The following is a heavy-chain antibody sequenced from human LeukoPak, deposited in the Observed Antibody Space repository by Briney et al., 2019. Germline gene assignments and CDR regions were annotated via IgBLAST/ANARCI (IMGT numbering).Heavy chain of an antibody. D-gene: IGHD3-3*01. CDR1: GYTFTSYY. J-gene: IGHJ6*02. CDR3: ARGRPYDFWSGYYIGAGYYYYYGMDV. V-gene: IGHV1-46*01. Sequence: ASVKVSCKASGYTFTSYYMHWVRQAPGQGLEWMGIINPSGGSTSYAQKFQGRVTMTRDTSTSTVYMELSSLRSEDTAVYYCARGRPYDFWSGYYIGAGYYYYYGMDVWGQRTTVTVSS. CDR2: INPSGGST.